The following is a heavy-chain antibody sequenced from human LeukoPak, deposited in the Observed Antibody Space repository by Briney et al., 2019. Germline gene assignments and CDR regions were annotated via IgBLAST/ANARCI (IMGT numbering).Heavy chain of an antibody. CDR2: IIGSGGST. CDR3: AKLHHFDWLLVSNWFDL. CDR1: GFTFSTYA. Sequence: AGGSLRLSCAASGFTFSTYAMSWVRQAPGKGLEWVSTIIGSGGSTYYPDSVKGRFTISRDNSKNTLYLQMNSLRAEDTALYYCAKLHHFDWLLVSNWFDLWGQGTLVTVSS. D-gene: IGHD3-9*01. J-gene: IGHJ5*02. V-gene: IGHV3-23*01.